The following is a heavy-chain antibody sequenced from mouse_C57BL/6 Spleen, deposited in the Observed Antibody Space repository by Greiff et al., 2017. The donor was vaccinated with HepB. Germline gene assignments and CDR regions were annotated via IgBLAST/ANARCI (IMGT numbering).Heavy chain of an antibody. J-gene: IGHJ4*01. D-gene: IGHD3-2*02. CDR1: GYAFTNYL. CDR3: ARKGDSSGYDYAMDY. CDR2: INPGSGGT. V-gene: IGHV1-54*01. Sequence: QVQLKQSGAELVRPGTSVKVSCKASGYAFTNYLIEWVKQRPGQGLEWIGVINPGSGGTNYNEKVKGKATLTADKSSSTAYMQLSSLTSEDSAVYFCARKGDSSGYDYAMDYWGQGTSVTVSS.